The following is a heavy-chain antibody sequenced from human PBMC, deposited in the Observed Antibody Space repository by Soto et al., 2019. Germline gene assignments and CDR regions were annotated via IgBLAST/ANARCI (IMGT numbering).Heavy chain of an antibody. V-gene: IGHV5-51*01. Sequence: GESLKISCKASGYIFIDYWIGWVRQMPGKALGWMGIVYPRDSDTRYSPSFQGQVTISADRSTGTAFLQWRSLKAPDTALYYCARPPLPGYSIHFNSWGQGTLVTVSS. CDR2: VYPRDSDT. CDR3: ARPPLPGYSIHFNS. D-gene: IGHD2-15*01. CDR1: GYIFIDYW. J-gene: IGHJ4*02.